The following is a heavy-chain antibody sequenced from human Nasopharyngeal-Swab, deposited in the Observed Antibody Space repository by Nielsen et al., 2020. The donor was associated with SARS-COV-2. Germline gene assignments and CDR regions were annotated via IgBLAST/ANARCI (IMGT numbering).Heavy chain of an antibody. V-gene: IGHV4-59*12. CDR1: GGSISSYN. J-gene: IGHJ5*02. Sequence: SETLSLTCTVSGGSISSYNWNWIRQPPGKGLEWIGYIYNSGSTYYNPSLKSRVTISVDTSKNQFSLKLSSVTAADTAVYYCARVRWDYYGSGSYMSRDNWFDPWGQGTLVTVSS. CDR3: ARVRWDYYGSGSYMSRDNWFDP. D-gene: IGHD3-10*01. CDR2: IYNSGST.